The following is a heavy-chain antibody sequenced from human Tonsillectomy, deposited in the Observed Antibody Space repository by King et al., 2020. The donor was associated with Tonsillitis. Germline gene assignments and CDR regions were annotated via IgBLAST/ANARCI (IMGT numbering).Heavy chain of an antibody. J-gene: IGHJ4*01. Sequence: VQLVESGGGMVQPGGXLRLSCAASGFDFSSXGMHWVRQAPGKGPEWVAFIAFDSRKEYYADSLKGRLTISRENSKNTLYLQMDSLRPEDTAIYYCVKXXNSWXVIGXXXGTXXPEGRXYWXXGILVTV. V-gene: IGHV3-30*02. CDR2: IAFDSRKE. D-gene: IGHD6-13*01. CDR1: GFDFSSXG. CDR3: VKXXNSWXVIGXXXGTXXPEGRXY.